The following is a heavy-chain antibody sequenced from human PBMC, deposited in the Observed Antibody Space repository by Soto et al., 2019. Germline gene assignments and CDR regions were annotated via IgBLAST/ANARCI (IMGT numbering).Heavy chain of an antibody. CDR1: GYSITNHG. CDR3: GKDIRSGSIDY. CDR2: IWAHGTEQ. D-gene: IGHD2-15*01. Sequence: QVRLAQSGGGVVQTGRSLTLSCAASGYSITNHGMHWVRQAPGKGLEWVALIWAHGTEQYYADSVKGRFTVSRDTSTNTVYLQMNCLRAEDTTRYYCGKDIRSGSIDYWGQGTLVTVSS. V-gene: IGHV3-33*06. J-gene: IGHJ4*02.